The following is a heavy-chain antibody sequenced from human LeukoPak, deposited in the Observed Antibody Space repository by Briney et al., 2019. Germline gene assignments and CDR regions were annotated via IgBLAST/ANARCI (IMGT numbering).Heavy chain of an antibody. D-gene: IGHD3-22*01. V-gene: IGHV4-34*01. CDR2: INHSGST. J-gene: IGHJ3*02. CDR1: GGSFSGYY. CDR3: ARGDRITMIVEGAFDI. Sequence: PSETLSLTCAVYGGSFSGYYWSWIRQPPGKGLEWIGEINHSGSTNYNPSLKSRVTISVDTSKNQFSLKLSSVTAADMAVYYCARGDRITMIVEGAFDIWGQGTMVTVSS.